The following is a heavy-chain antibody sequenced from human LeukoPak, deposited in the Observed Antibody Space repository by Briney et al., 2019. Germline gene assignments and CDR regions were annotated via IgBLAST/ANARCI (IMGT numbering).Heavy chain of an antibody. Sequence: SETLSLTCTVCGGSISSSSYYWGWIRQPPGKGLEWIGSIYYSGSTYYNPSLKSRVTISVDTSKNEFSLKLTSVNAADTAVYYCARDRAGGSSLDYWGQGILVTVSS. V-gene: IGHV4-39*07. CDR2: IYYSGST. CDR1: GGSISSSSYY. CDR3: ARDRAGGSSLDY. D-gene: IGHD6-13*01. J-gene: IGHJ4*02.